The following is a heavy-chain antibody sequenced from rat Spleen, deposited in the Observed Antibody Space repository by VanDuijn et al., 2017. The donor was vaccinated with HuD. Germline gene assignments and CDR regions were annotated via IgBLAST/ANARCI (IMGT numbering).Heavy chain of an antibody. CDR1: GFTFSNYG. D-gene: IGHD1-1*01. V-gene: IGHV5S13*01. CDR2: ISTGGGNT. Sequence: EVQLVESGGGLVQPGRSLKLSCAASGFTFSNYGMAWVRQTPTKGLEWVASISTGGGNTYYRDSVKGRFTISRDNAKSTLYLQMNSLRSEDTATYYCARRFYYYSAFDYWGQGVMVTVSS. CDR3: ARRFYYYSAFDY. J-gene: IGHJ2*01.